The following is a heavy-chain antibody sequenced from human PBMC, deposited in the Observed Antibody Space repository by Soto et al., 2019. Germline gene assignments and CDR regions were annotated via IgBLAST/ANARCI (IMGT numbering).Heavy chain of an antibody. Sequence: GGSLRLSCAASGFTFSSYSMNWVRQAPGKGLEWVSSISSSSSYIYYADSVKGRFTISRDNAKNSLYLQMNSLRAEDAAVYYCARRVGATWGMDVWGQGTTVTVSS. CDR1: GFTFSSYS. J-gene: IGHJ6*02. D-gene: IGHD1-26*01. V-gene: IGHV3-21*01. CDR3: ARRVGATWGMDV. CDR2: ISSSSSYI.